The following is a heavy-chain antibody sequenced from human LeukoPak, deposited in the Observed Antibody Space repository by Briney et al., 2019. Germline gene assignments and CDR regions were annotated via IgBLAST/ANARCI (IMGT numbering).Heavy chain of an antibody. V-gene: IGHV3-30*18. CDR1: GFTFSSYG. CDR3: AKCDEITMVRGVPIYCYYGMDV. J-gene: IGHJ6*02. D-gene: IGHD3-10*01. Sequence: GGSLRLSCAASGFTFSSYGMHWVRQAPGKGLEWVAVISYDGSNKYYADSVKGRFTISRDNSKNTLYLQMNSLRAEDTAVYYCAKCDEITMVRGVPIYCYYGMDVWGQGTTVTVSS. CDR2: ISYDGSNK.